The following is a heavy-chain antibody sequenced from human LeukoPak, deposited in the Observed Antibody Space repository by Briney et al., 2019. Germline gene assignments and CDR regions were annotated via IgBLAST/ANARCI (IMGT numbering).Heavy chain of an antibody. CDR3: ARTGNYFDY. Sequence: PGGSLRLSCAASGFTFSSYWMSWVRQAPGRGLEWVANIKQDRSEDNYVDSVKGRFTISRDNAKNSLYLQMNSLRTEDTAVYYCARTGNYFDYWGQGTLVTVSS. V-gene: IGHV3-7*01. J-gene: IGHJ4*02. CDR2: IKQDRSED. CDR1: GFTFSSYW. D-gene: IGHD3-10*01.